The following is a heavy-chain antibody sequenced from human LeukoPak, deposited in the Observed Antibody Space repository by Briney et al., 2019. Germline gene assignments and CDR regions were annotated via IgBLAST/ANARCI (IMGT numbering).Heavy chain of an antibody. D-gene: IGHD1-26*01. CDR1: GFTFSSYN. Sequence: GESLRLSCSASGFTFSSYNMNWVRQAPGKGLEWVSSITSGSSYIFYADSVKGRFTISRDNAKNSLYLQMNSLRADDTAVYYCARYSGTNRDSWGQGTLVTVSS. V-gene: IGHV3-21*01. CDR2: ITSGSSYI. CDR3: ARYSGTNRDS. J-gene: IGHJ4*02.